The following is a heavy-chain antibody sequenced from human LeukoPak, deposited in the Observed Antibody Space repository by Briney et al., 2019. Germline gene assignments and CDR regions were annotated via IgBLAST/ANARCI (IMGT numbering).Heavy chain of an antibody. Sequence: GGSLRLSCAASGFTFSSYAMHWVRQAPGKGLEWVAVISYDGSNKYYADSVKGRFTISRDNSKNTLYLQMNSLRAEDTAVYYCARDRCSSTSCPYYYYYYMDAWGKGTTVTVSS. CDR1: GFTFSSYA. CDR2: ISYDGSNK. J-gene: IGHJ6*03. CDR3: ARDRCSSTSCPYYYYYYMDA. D-gene: IGHD2-2*01. V-gene: IGHV3-30-3*01.